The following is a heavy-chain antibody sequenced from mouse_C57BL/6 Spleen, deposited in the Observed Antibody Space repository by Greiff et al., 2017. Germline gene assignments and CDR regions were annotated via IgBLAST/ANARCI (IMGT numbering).Heavy chain of an antibody. CDR1: GYSFTGYY. Sequence: VQLQQSGPELVKPGASVKISCKASGYSFTGYYMNWVKQSPEKSLEWIGEINPSTGGTTYNQKFKAKATLTVDKSSSTAYMQLKSLTSEDSAVYYCARGVVATFYYFDYWGQGTTLTVSS. V-gene: IGHV1-42*01. CDR2: INPSTGGT. CDR3: ARGVVATFYYFDY. J-gene: IGHJ2*01. D-gene: IGHD1-1*01.